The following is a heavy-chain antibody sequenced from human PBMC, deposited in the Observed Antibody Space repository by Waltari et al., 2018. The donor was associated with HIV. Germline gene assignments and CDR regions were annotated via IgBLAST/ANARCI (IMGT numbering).Heavy chain of an antibody. J-gene: IGHJ4*02. D-gene: IGHD2-15*01. CDR1: GYSFTSYS. V-gene: IGHV1-2*06. CDR2: IKPSSGST. CDR3: ARGDSGSVSNVPPGYRFDF. Sequence: QVQLVQSGAELKKPGASVEFSCRASGYSFTSYSIHWVRQAAGQGLQWMGQIKPSSGSTNIPRAFQGRITRARDTSAGAVFIELRGLKVNDTALYDCARGDSGSVSNVPPGYRFDFWGQGTLITVSS.